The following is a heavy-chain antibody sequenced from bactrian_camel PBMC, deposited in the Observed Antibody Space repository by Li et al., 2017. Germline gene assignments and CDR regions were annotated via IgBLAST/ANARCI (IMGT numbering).Heavy chain of an antibody. V-gene: IGHV3S25*01. CDR1: GFTLSSSM. Sequence: QLVESGGGLVQPGGSLRLSCAASGFTLSSSMMYWVRQAPGKGFEWVSAINSGDGTAYYADSVKCRFTISRDNAKKAVYLEMNSLKPEDTGVYYCAADRGYGLDCDDASGYWGQGTQVTVS. D-gene: IGHD3*01. J-gene: IGHJ6*01. CDR3: AADRGYGLDCDDASGY. CDR2: INSGDGTA.